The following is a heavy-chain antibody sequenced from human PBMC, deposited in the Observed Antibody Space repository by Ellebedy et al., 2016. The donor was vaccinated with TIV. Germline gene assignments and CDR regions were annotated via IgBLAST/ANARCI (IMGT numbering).Heavy chain of an antibody. CDR1: GFTFSDHY. CDR3: ARHPSVAGPGDV. J-gene: IGHJ6*02. V-gene: IGHV3-72*01. Sequence: GGSLRLSCAASGFTFSDHYMDWVRQAPGKGLEWVGRSRNKANSYTTEYAASVKGRFTISRDESKNSVYLQMNSLKIEDTAVYYCARHPSVAGPGDVWGQGTTVTVSS. CDR2: SRNKANSYTT. D-gene: IGHD6-19*01.